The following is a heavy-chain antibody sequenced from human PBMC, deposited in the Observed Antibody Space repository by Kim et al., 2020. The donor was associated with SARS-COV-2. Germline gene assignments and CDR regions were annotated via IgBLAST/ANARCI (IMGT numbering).Heavy chain of an antibody. Sequence: VKGRFTISRDNSKNTLYLQMNTLRAEDTAVYFCASVKYTYGYTDRWWYFDLWGRGTLVIVSS. D-gene: IGHD5-18*01. CDR3: ASVKYTYGYTDRWWYFDL. V-gene: IGHV3-23*01. J-gene: IGHJ2*01.